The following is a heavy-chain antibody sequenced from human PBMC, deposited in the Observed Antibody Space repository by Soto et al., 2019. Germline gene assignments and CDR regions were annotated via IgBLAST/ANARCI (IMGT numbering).Heavy chain of an antibody. D-gene: IGHD6-6*01. CDR3: ARVTGSSSGLHYYGMDV. CDR2: IYTSGST. J-gene: IGHJ6*02. Sequence: SETLSLTCTVSGGSISSYYWSWIRQPAGKGLEWIGRIYTSGSTNYNPSLKSRVTMSVDTSKNQFSLKLSSVTAADTAVYYCARVTGSSSGLHYYGMDVWGQGTTVTASS. CDR1: GGSISSYY. V-gene: IGHV4-4*07.